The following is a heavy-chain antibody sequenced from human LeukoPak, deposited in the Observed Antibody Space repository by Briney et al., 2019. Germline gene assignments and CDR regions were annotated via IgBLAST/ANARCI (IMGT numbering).Heavy chain of an antibody. CDR3: ARDGMAVAVGYFDL. J-gene: IGHJ2*01. CDR2: TYYRSKWYN. Sequence: SQTLSLTCAISGDSVSSDSATWNWIRQSPSRGLEWLGRTYYRSKWYNDYAASVKSRITIKPDTSKNQFSLQLNSVTPEDTAVYYCARDGMAVAVGYFDLWGRGTLVTVSS. D-gene: IGHD6-19*01. V-gene: IGHV6-1*01. CDR1: GDSVSSDSAT.